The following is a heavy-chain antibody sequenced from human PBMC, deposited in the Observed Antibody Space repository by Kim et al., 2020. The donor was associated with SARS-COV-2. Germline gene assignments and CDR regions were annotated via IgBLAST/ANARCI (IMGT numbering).Heavy chain of an antibody. CDR3: ARAHGGNYVRRNGGISIYYYYYMDV. Sequence: GGSLRLSCAASGFTFSSYSMNWVRKAPGKGLEWVSSISSSSSYIYYADSVKGRFTISRDNAKNSLYLQMNSLRAEDTAVYYCARAHGGNYVRRNGGISIYYYYYMDVWGKGTTVTVSS. D-gene: IGHD4-4*01. J-gene: IGHJ6*03. V-gene: IGHV3-21*01. CDR1: GFTFSSYS. CDR2: ISSSSSYI.